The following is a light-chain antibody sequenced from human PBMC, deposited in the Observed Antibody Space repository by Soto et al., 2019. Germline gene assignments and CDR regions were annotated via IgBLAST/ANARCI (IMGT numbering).Light chain of an antibody. Sequence: EIVMTQSPATLSVSPGERATLSCRASQNIRTNLAWYQQKPGRAPRLLIYGASTRATGIPARFGGSGSGTEFTLTINSLQSEVFAVYYCKHYSTWPGFGKGTKLEIK. V-gene: IGKV3-15*01. J-gene: IGKJ2*01. CDR2: GAS. CDR3: KHYSTWPG. CDR1: QNIRTN.